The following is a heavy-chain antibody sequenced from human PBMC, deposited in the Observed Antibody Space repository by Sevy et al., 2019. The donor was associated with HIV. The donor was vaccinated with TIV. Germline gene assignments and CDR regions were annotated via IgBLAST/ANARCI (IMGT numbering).Heavy chain of an antibody. CDR1: GGSITSLY. D-gene: IGHD1-26*01. CDR2: IYYNGHI. J-gene: IGHJ4*02. V-gene: IGHV4-59*08. CDR3: AGENAWGRGYS. Sequence: SETLSLTCTVSGGSITSLYWNWIRQPPGKGLEWIANIYYNGHINYNPSLKSRVTLSLYTSKNQFSLRLSSVTAADTDMYYCAGENAWGRGYSWGQGTLVTVSS.